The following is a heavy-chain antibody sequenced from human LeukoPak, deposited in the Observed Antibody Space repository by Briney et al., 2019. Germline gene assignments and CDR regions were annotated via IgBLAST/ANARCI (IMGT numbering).Heavy chain of an antibody. J-gene: IGHJ3*02. CDR3: AKGIGDVVVVAATEDAFDI. V-gene: IGHV3-30*18. CDR1: GFTFSSYG. CDR2: ITYDGSNK. Sequence: PGRSLRLSCAASGFTFSSYGMHWVRQAPGKGLEWVAVITYDGSNKYYADSVKGRFTISRENSKNTLYLQMNSLRAEDTAVYYCAKGIGDVVVVAATEDAFDIWGQGTMVTVSS. D-gene: IGHD2-15*01.